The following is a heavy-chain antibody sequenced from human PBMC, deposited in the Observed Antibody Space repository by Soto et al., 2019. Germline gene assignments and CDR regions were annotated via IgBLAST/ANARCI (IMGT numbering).Heavy chain of an antibody. J-gene: IGHJ6*02. Sequence: SVKVSCKTSGGTFSSSGISWVRQAPGQGLEWLGRINPIFDTTNYAQKFQARVTITADESTSTAYMELSSLRSEDTAVYYCARDRAGDNSNYPYDMDVWGQGTTVTGLL. D-gene: IGHD4-4*01. V-gene: IGHV1-69*13. CDR3: ARDRAGDNSNYPYDMDV. CDR2: INPIFDTT. CDR1: GGTFSSSG.